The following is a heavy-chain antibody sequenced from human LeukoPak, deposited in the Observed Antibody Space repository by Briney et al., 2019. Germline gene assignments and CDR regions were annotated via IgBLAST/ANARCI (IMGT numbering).Heavy chain of an antibody. J-gene: IGHJ4*02. CDR2: INAGNGDT. V-gene: IGHV1-3*01. Sequence: ASVKVSCKASGYTFTKFVVHWVRQAPGQRPEWMGWINAGNGDTKYSQNFQDRVTITRDTSANTAYMELSSLTSEDTALYYCARDDCGDTCYPGGYWGQGTLVTVSS. D-gene: IGHD2-21*01. CDR1: GYTFTKFV. CDR3: ARDDCGDTCYPGGY.